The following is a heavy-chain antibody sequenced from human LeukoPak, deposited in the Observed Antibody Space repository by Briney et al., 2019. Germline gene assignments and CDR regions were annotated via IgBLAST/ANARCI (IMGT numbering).Heavy chain of an antibody. CDR1: GFPFSTFW. Sequence: PGGSLRLSCTASGFPFSTFWTSWVRQAPGKGLEWVANINPDGGTKYYVDSVKGRFTISRDNSKNTLYLQMNSLRAEDTAVYYCAKRGEDIVVVVAAGWFDPWGQGTLVTVSS. CDR3: AKRGEDIVVVVAAGWFDP. D-gene: IGHD2-15*01. CDR2: INPDGGTK. J-gene: IGHJ5*02. V-gene: IGHV3-7*03.